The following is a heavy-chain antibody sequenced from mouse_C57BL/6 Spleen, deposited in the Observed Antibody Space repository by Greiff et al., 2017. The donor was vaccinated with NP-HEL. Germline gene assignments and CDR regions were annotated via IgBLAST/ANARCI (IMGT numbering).Heavy chain of an antibody. D-gene: IGHD1-1*01. Sequence: QVQLQQPGAELVKPGASVKMSCKASGYTFTSYWITWVKQRPGQGLEWIGDIYPGSGSTKYNEKFKSKATLTVDTYSRTAYMQLSSLTSEDSAVYYCARGLYGSSTWYFDFWGTGTTVTVSS. CDR2: IYPGSGST. CDR3: ARGLYGSSTWYFDF. CDR1: GYTFTSYW. V-gene: IGHV1-55*01. J-gene: IGHJ1*03.